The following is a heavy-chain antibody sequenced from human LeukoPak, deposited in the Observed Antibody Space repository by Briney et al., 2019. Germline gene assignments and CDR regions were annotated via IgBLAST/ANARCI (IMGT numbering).Heavy chain of an antibody. CDR3: ARRSSSSGSGFDY. Sequence: PSQTLSLTCTVSGGSISSGDYYWSWIRQPPGKGLEWIGYIYYSGSTYYNPSLKSRVTISVDTSKNQFSLKLSSVTAADTAVYYCARRSSSSGSGFDYWGQETLVTVST. D-gene: IGHD6-6*01. J-gene: IGHJ4*02. CDR1: GGSISSGDYY. V-gene: IGHV4-30-4*01. CDR2: IYYSGST.